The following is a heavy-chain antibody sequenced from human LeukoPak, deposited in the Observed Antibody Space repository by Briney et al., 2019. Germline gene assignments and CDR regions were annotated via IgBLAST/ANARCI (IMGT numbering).Heavy chain of an antibody. CDR1: GYTFTDYY. CDR2: INPNSGGT. CDR3: ARESSDGSGSFDY. V-gene: IGHV1-2*06. J-gene: IGHJ4*02. Sequence: GASVKVSCKASGYTFTDYYIHWVRQAPGQGLEWMGRINPNSGGTNYAQKFQGRVTMTRDTSISTAYMDLSRLRSDDAAEYSCARESSDGSGSFDYWGQGTLVTVSS. D-gene: IGHD3-10*01.